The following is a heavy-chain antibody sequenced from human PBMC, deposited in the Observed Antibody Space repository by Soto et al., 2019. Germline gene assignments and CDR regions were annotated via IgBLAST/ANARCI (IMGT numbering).Heavy chain of an antibody. CDR2: IYYSGST. Sequence: SETLSLTCTVSGGSISSSSYYWGWIRQPPGKGLEWIGSIYYSGSTYYNPSLKSRVTISVDTSKNQFSLKLSSVTAADTAVYYCASGSSQKDYGDYVSYYYYMDVWGKGTTVTVSS. CDR1: GGSISSSSYY. CDR3: ASGSSQKDYGDYVSYYYYMDV. V-gene: IGHV4-39*01. D-gene: IGHD4-17*01. J-gene: IGHJ6*03.